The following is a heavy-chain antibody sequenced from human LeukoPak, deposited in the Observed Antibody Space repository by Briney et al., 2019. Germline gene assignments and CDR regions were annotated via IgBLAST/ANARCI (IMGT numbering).Heavy chain of an antibody. CDR1: GFTFSSNG. CDR3: AKDSYYDSSGYYPYYFDY. CDR2: ISGSGGST. Sequence: GGSLRLSCAASGFTFSSNGMSGVRQAPAKGLEWVSAISGSGGSTYYADSVKGRFTISRDNSKNTLYLQMNSLRAEDTAVYYCAKDSYYDSSGYYPYYFDYWGQGTLVTVSS. J-gene: IGHJ4*02. V-gene: IGHV3-23*01. D-gene: IGHD3-22*01.